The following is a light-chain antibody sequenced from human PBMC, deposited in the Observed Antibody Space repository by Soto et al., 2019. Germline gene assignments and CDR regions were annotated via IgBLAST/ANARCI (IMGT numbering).Light chain of an antibody. J-gene: IGKJ4*01. CDR3: QQYGSSPLT. V-gene: IGKV3-20*01. Sequence: EIVLTQSPGTLSLSPGERATLSCRASQSVSSSYLAWYQQKPGQAPRLLIYGASSRATGIPDRFSGSGSGTDFTLTISRLEPEECAVFYCQQYGSSPLTFGGGTKVE. CDR2: GAS. CDR1: QSVSSSY.